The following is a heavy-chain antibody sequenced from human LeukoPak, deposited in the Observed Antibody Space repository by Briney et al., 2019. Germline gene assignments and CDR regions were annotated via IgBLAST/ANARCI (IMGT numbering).Heavy chain of an antibody. V-gene: IGHV4-4*07. D-gene: IGHD2-15*01. CDR3: ARGGLVVVVAATQDLDYYGMDV. Sequence: PSETLSLTCTVSGGSISSYYWSWIRQPAGKGLEWIGRIYTNGSTNYNPSLKSRVTMSVYTSKNQFSLKLSSVTAADPAVYYCARGGLVVVVAATQDLDYYGMDVWGQGTTVTVSS. CDR1: GGSISSYY. J-gene: IGHJ6*02. CDR2: IYTNGST.